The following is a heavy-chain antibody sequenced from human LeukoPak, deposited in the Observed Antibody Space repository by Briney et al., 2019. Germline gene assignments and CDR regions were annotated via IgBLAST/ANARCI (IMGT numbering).Heavy chain of an antibody. D-gene: IGHD3-22*01. CDR3: AKNYYDRRGPYSWVFDY. CDR2: IFAGGGAA. V-gene: IGHV3-23*01. CDR1: GFTFSDYA. J-gene: IGHJ4*02. Sequence: LAGGSLRLSCPVSGFTFSDYAMTWVRQAPGKGLEWVSSIFAGGGAALYADSVRGRFTIFRDDSKSTLFLQMHSLRAEDTAIYYCAKNYYDRRGPYSWVFDYWGQGTLVTVSS.